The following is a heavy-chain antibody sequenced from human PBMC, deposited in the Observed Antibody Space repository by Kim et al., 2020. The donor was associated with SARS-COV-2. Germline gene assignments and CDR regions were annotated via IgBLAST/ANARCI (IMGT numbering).Heavy chain of an antibody. CDR3: ATTTSTTGT. D-gene: IGHD3-9*01. CDR1: GFPFANYW. V-gene: IGHV3-7*03. CDR2: IKQDGSEK. Sequence: GRSLRLSCAASGFPFANYWMNWVRQAPGEGLECVASIKQDGSEKYYVDSVKGRFSISRDNAKNSLYLQMNSLRAEDTAVYYCATTTSTTGTWGQGTLVTVSS. J-gene: IGHJ5*02.